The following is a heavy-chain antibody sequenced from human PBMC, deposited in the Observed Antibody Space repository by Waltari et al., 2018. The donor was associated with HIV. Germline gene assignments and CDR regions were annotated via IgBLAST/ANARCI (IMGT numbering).Heavy chain of an antibody. J-gene: IGHJ6*02. CDR2: INSDGSST. CDR1: GFTFSSYW. CDR3: ARTLDYGGEQPYYSGMDV. V-gene: IGHV3-74*01. D-gene: IGHD4-17*01. Sequence: EVQLVESGGGLVQPGGSLRLSCAASGFTFSSYWMHWVRQAPGKGLVWVSRINSDGSSTSYADSVKGRFTISRDNAKNTLYLQLSRLRAEDTAVYYCARTLDYGGEQPYYSGMDVWGQGTTVIVSS.